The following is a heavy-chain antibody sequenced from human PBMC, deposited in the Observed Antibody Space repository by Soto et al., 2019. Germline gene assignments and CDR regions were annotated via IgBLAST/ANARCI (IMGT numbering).Heavy chain of an antibody. V-gene: IGHV3-23*01. CDR1: GFTFSSYA. CDR2: ISGSGGST. CDR3: AKTGYGSGISISPYPFDP. Sequence: PGGSLRLSCAASGFTFSSYAMSWVRQAPGKGLEWVSAISGSGGSTYYADSVKGRFTISRDNSKNTLYLQMNSLRAEDTAVYYCAKTGYGSGISISPYPFDPWGQGTLVTVSS. D-gene: IGHD3-10*01. J-gene: IGHJ5*02.